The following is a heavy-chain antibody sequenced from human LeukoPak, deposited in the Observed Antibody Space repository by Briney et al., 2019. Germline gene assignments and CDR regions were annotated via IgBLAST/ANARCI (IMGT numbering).Heavy chain of an antibody. D-gene: IGHD3-9*01. CDR3: AKGHFDWLLYKPQDDAFDI. CDR2: ISGSGGST. Sequence: GGSLRLSCAASGFTFSSYAMSWVRQAPGKGLEWVSAISGSGGSTYYADSVKGRFTISRDNSKNTLYLQMNSLRAEDTAVYYCAKGHFDWLLYKPQDDAFDIWGQGTMVTVSS. CDR1: GFTFSSYA. J-gene: IGHJ3*02. V-gene: IGHV3-23*01.